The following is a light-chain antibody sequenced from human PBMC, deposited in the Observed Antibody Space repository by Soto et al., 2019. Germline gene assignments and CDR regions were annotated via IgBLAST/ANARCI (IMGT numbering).Light chain of an antibody. CDR2: KAS. Sequence: DIQMTQSPSTLSGSVGGRVTITCRASQTISSWLAWYQQKPGKAPKLLIYKASTLKSGVPSRFSGSGSGTEFTLTISSLQPDDFATYYCQQLNSYPLTFGGGTKVDIK. CDR1: QTISSW. CDR3: QQLNSYPLT. J-gene: IGKJ4*01. V-gene: IGKV1-5*03.